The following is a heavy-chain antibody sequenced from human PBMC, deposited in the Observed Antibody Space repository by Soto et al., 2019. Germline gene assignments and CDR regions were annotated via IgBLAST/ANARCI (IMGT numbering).Heavy chain of an antibody. D-gene: IGHD2-15*01. CDR1: GLTFSSYG. CDR3: AKASSVVPYGMDV. J-gene: IGHJ6*02. CDR2: ISYDGSNK. Sequence: QVQLVESGGGVVQPGRSLRLSCAASGLTFSSYGTHWVRQAPGKGLAWVAVISYDGSNKYYADSVKGRFTISRDNSKNTLYRKMNSLRVEDTAVYYCAKASSVVPYGMDVWGQGTTVTVSS. V-gene: IGHV3-30*18.